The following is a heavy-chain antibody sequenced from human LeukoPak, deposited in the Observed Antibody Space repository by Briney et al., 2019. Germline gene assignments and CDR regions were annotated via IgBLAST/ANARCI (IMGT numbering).Heavy chain of an antibody. CDR1: GGSISSYY. Sequence: SETLSLTCTVSGGSISSYYWSWIRQPPGKGLEWTGYIYYSGSTYYNPSLKSRVTISVDRSKNQFSLKLSSVTAADTAVYYCARGPDDAFDIWGQGTMVTVSS. J-gene: IGHJ3*02. CDR3: ARGPDDAFDI. V-gene: IGHV4-59*12. CDR2: IYYSGST.